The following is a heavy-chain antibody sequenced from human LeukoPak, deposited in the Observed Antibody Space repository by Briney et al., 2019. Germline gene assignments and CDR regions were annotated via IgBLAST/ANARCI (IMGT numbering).Heavy chain of an antibody. Sequence: PGGSLRLSCAASGSTFSSYAMSWVRQAPGKGLEWVSAISGSGGSTYYADSVKGRFTISRDNSKNTLYLQMNSLRAEDTAVYYCAKRAPVLLWFGELLIHNWFDPWGQGTLVTVSS. D-gene: IGHD3-10*01. J-gene: IGHJ5*02. CDR3: AKRAPVLLWFGELLIHNWFDP. CDR2: ISGSGGST. CDR1: GSTFSSYA. V-gene: IGHV3-23*01.